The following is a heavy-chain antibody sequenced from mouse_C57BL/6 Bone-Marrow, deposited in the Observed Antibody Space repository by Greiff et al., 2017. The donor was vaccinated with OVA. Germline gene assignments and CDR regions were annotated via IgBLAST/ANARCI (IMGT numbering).Heavy chain of an antibody. CDR2: IYPGGGYT. V-gene: IGHV1-63*01. J-gene: IGHJ2*01. D-gene: IGHD1-1*01. CDR1: GYTFTNYW. CDR3: ARSNYGRRFDY. Sequence: VKLQESGAELVRPGPSVKMSCKASGYTFTNYWIGWAKQRPGHGLEWIGDIYPGGGYTNYNEKFKGKATLTADKSSSTAYMQFSSLTSEDSAIYYCARSNYGRRFDYWGQGTTLTVSS.